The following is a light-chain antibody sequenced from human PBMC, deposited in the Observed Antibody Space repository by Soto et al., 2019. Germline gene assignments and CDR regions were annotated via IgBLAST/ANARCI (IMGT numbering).Light chain of an antibody. CDR1: QGISNN. Sequence: DIQMTQSPSSLSASAGDRATITCRASQGISNNLAWYQQKTGNVPKLLIYAASTLQSGVPSRFSGSGSETDFTLTISSLQPEDVATYYCQKYNGGRLTVGGGTKVDIK. V-gene: IGKV1-27*01. J-gene: IGKJ4*01. CDR3: QKYNGGRLT. CDR2: AAS.